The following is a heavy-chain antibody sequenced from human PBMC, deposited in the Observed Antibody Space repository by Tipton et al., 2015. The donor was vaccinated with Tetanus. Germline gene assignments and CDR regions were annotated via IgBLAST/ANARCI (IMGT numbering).Heavy chain of an antibody. V-gene: IGHV5-51*01. CDR3: ARLPKHYSASGST. J-gene: IGHJ5*02. CDR1: GYNFSYYS. D-gene: IGHD3-10*01. Sequence: QLVQSGADVKKPGESLKISCQGSGYNFSYYSIGWVRQMPGKGLEWMGIISPGDSDATYSPSFQGQVTISLDKSISTAYLQWASLKPSDTAIYFCARLPKHYSASGSTWGQGTLVTVSS. CDR2: ISPGDSDA.